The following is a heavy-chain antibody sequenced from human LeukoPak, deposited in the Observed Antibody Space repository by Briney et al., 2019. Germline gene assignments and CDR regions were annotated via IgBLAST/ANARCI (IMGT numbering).Heavy chain of an antibody. Sequence: HPGGSLRLSCEVSGFGISNYWMTWVRQAPGKGLEWVANINQDGSEKYYVDSVKGRFTISRDHAKNSLYLQMNSLRAEDTAVYYCAREGVGYDSAMDVWGQGTTVSVSS. CDR1: GFGISNYW. CDR3: AREGVGYDSAMDV. D-gene: IGHD5-12*01. V-gene: IGHV3-7*01. J-gene: IGHJ6*02. CDR2: INQDGSEK.